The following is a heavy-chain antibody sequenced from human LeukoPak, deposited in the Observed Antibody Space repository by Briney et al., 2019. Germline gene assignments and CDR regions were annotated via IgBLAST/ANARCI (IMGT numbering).Heavy chain of an antibody. CDR1: GGSIRSYY. J-gene: IGHJ4*02. CDR2: IYYSGRT. V-gene: IGHV4-59*01. D-gene: IGHD6-19*01. CDR3: ASGADYSSADY. Sequence: SETLSLTCTVSGGSIRSYYWSWIRQPPGKGLEWIGYIYYSGRTNYSPSLKSRVAISVDTSKNQFSLKLGSVTAADTAVYYCASGADYSSADYWGQGTLVTVSS.